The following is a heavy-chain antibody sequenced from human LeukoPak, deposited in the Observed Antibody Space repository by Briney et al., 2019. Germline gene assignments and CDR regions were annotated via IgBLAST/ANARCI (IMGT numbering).Heavy chain of an antibody. D-gene: IGHD2-15*01. V-gene: IGHV4-31*03. CDR2: IYYSGST. CDR3: ARDQGCSGGTCYGSDY. J-gene: IGHJ4*02. Sequence: SQTLSLTCTVSGGSISSGGYYWSWIRQHPGKGLEWIGYIYYSGSTYYNPSLKSRVTISVDTSKNQFSLKLSSVTAADTAMYFCARDQGCSGGTCYGSDYWGQGTLVTVSS. CDR1: GGSISSGGYY.